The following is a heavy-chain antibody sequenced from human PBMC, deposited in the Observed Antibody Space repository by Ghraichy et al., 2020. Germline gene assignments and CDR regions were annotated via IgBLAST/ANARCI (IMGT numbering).Heavy chain of an antibody. CDR2: IYYSGST. CDR1: GGSISSSSYY. D-gene: IGHD6-19*01. CDR3: ARHLSGGTIGGWVLYYYYYGMDV. J-gene: IGHJ6*02. V-gene: IGHV4-39*01. Sequence: SETLSLTCTVSGGSISSSSYYWGWIRQPPGKGLEWIGSIYYSGSTYYNPSLKSRVTISVDTSKNQFSLKLSSVTAADTAVYYCARHLSGGTIGGWVLYYYYYGMDVWGQGTTVTVSS.